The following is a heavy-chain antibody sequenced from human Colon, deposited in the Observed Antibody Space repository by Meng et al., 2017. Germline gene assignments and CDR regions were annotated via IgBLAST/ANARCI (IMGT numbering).Heavy chain of an antibody. CDR1: GYTFKNFG. V-gene: IGHV1-18*01. CDR2: SSTYNGNT. CDR3: ARQYSSTWYLFDY. J-gene: IGHJ4*02. D-gene: IGHD6-13*01. Sequence: QVQLVQYGAEVKKPGASVKVSCKTSGYTFKNFGISWVRQAPGQGLEWMGWSSTYNGNTNYAQKFQGRVTLTTDASTSTAYMEIWSLRSDDTAVYYCARQYSSTWYLFDYWGQGTLVTVSS.